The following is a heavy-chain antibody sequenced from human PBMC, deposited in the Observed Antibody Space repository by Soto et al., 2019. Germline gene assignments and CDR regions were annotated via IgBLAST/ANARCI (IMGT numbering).Heavy chain of an antibody. Sequence: QVQLVQSGAEVKKPGASVKVSCKASGYTFTSYYMHWVRQAPGQGLEWMGIINPSGGSTSYAQKFQGRVNKTRDTSTSTGYKELSSLRSEDTAVYFCARAAMTSGNDYWGQGTLVTVSS. V-gene: IGHV1-46*01. CDR2: INPSGGST. CDR1: GYTFTSYY. D-gene: IGHD4-17*01. J-gene: IGHJ4*02. CDR3: ARAAMTSGNDY.